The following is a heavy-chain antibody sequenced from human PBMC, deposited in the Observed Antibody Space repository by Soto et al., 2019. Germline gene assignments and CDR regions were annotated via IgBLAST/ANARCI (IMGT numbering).Heavy chain of an antibody. Sequence: GASVKVSCKASGYTFTGYYMHWVRQAPGQGLEWMGWINPNSGGTNYAQKFQGWVTMTRDTSISTAYMELSRLRSDDTAVYYCARGRCSGGSCLYYYYGMDVWGQGTTVTVSS. D-gene: IGHD2-15*01. J-gene: IGHJ6*02. CDR2: INPNSGGT. CDR3: ARGRCSGGSCLYYYYGMDV. CDR1: GYTFTGYY. V-gene: IGHV1-2*04.